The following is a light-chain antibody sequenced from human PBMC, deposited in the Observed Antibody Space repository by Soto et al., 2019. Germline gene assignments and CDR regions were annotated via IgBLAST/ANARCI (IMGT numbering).Light chain of an antibody. V-gene: IGKV3-20*01. CDR3: QQYGTSYT. CDR1: QSVSSSY. Sequence: EIVSTRSPGTLSLSPGERATLSCRPSQSVSSSYLAWYQQKPAQAPRLLIYGASNRSTSIPDRFSGSGSGTDFTLTISRLETEDFAVYYCQQYGTSYTFGQGTKLAIK. CDR2: GAS. J-gene: IGKJ2*01.